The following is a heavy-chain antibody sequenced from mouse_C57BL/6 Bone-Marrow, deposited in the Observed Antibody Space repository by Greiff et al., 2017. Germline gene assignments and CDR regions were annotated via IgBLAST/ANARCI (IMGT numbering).Heavy chain of an antibody. J-gene: IGHJ1*03. Sequence: QVQLQQSGAELVKPGASVKISCKASGYAFSSYWMTWVKQRPGKGLEWIGQIYPGDGDTNYNGKFKGKATLTADKSSSTAYMQLSSLTSEDSAFYFCARTYYDSSYGYFDVWGTGTTVTVSS. V-gene: IGHV1-80*01. CDR2: IYPGDGDT. CDR1: GYAFSSYW. D-gene: IGHD1-1*01. CDR3: ARTYYDSSYGYFDV.